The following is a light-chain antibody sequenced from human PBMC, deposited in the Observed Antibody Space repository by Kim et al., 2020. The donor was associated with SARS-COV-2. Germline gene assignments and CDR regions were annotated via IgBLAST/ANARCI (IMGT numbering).Light chain of an antibody. CDR1: SSNIGANT. CDR2: SDN. J-gene: IGLJ2*01. V-gene: IGLV1-44*01. Sequence: ELTQPPSASGTPGQRVSIPCSGSSSNIGANTANWYQQLPGTAPKLLIHSDNQRPSGVPDRFSGSKSGTSASLAIRGLRSEDEADYYCAAWDDSLNAVFFGGGTQLTVL. CDR3: AAWDDSLNAVF.